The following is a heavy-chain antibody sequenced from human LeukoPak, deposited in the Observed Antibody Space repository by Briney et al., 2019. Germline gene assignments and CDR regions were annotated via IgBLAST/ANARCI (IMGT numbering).Heavy chain of an antibody. CDR1: GGSISSYY. CDR2: IYTSEST. V-gene: IGHV4-4*07. CDR3: ARTYYYGSWYFDL. Sequence: SETLSLTCTVSGGSISSYYWSWIRQPAGKGLEWSGRIYTSESTNYNPSLKSRVTMSVDTSKNQFSLRLSSVTAADTAVYYCARTYYYGSWYFDLWGRGTLVTVSS. J-gene: IGHJ2*01. D-gene: IGHD3-10*01.